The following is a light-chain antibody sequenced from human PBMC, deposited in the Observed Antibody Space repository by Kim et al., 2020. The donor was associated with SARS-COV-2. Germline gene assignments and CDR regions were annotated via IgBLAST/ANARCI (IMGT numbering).Light chain of an antibody. CDR1: SRDVGRFDY. CDR3: SSYTYTGTHVL. J-gene: IGLJ2*01. Sequence: QSALSQPASVSGSPGQSITISCTGASRDVGRFDYVSWYQPHLGKAPKLMIYDVNNRPSGVSTRFSGSKSGNTASLTISGLQAEDEADYYCSSYTYTGTHVLFGGGTQLTVL. V-gene: IGLV2-14*03. CDR2: DVN.